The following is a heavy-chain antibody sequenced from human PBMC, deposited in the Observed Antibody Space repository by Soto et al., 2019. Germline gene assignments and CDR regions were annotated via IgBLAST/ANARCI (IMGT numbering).Heavy chain of an antibody. D-gene: IGHD3-3*01. J-gene: IGHJ6*02. CDR2: INHSGST. Sequence: QVQLQQWGAGLLKPSETLSLTCAVYGGSFSGYYWSWIRQPPGKGLEWIGEINHSGSTNYNPSLKSRVTISVDTTKNQFSLKLSSVTAADTAVYYCARGGSTYYDFWSGYYGGYYYGMDVWGQGTTVTVSS. CDR3: ARGGSTYYDFWSGYYGGYYYGMDV. CDR1: GGSFSGYY. V-gene: IGHV4-34*01.